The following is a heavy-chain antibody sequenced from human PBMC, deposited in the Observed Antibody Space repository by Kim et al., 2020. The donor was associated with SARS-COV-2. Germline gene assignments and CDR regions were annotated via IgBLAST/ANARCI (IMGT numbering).Heavy chain of an antibody. Sequence: ASVKVSCKASGYIFTNYFIHWVRQAPGQGLECVGLINPSGGNTNYAQKFQGRVTMTRDTSTSTVYMEVSGLRSEETAVYYFVRVVHRRYWDVLTGLATNMDVWGQGSTVIVSS. V-gene: IGHV1-46*01. J-gene: IGHJ6*02. CDR3: VRVVHRRYWDVLTGLATNMDV. CDR2: INPSGGNT. D-gene: IGHD3-9*01. CDR1: GYIFTNYF.